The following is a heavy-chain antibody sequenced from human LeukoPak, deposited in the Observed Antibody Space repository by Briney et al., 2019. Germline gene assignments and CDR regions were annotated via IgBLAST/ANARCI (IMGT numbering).Heavy chain of an antibody. V-gene: IGHV4-4*07. D-gene: IGHD2-2*01. J-gene: IGHJ6*03. Sequence: SETLSLTCTVSGASISNYYWSWLRQPAAKGLEWIGRISFSGSTDYNPSLKSRVIMSVDTSKNHLSLKLTSVTAADTAVYYCARVERDIVVVPAAMVYYYYMDVWGKGTTVTVSS. CDR1: GASISNYY. CDR3: ARVERDIVVVPAAMVYYYYMDV. CDR2: ISFSGST.